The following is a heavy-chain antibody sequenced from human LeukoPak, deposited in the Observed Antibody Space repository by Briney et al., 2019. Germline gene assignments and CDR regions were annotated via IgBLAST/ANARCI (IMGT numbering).Heavy chain of an antibody. CDR2: IYSGGST. Sequence: GGSLRLSCAASGFTVSSNYMSWVRQAPGQGLEWFSVIYSGGSTYYADSVKGRFTISRDNSKNTLYLQMNSLRAEDTAVYYCAGCQGCSSSRYYYYGMDVWGQGTTVTVSS. CDR1: GFTVSSNY. CDR3: AGCQGCSSSRYYYYGMDV. V-gene: IGHV3-66*01. J-gene: IGHJ6*02. D-gene: IGHD6-13*01.